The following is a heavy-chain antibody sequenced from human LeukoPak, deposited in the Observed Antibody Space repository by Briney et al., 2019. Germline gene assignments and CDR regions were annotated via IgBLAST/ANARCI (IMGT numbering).Heavy chain of an antibody. CDR3: ARHASASDI. V-gene: IGHV5-51*01. CDR1: GYRFSTYW. CDR2: IYPGDSDT. Sequence: GESLKISCKGSGYRFSTYWIGWVRQMPGKGLEWMGIIYPGDSDTRYSPSFQGQVTISADKSISTAYLQWSSLRASDTAMNYCARHASASDIWGQGTMVTVSS. J-gene: IGHJ3*02.